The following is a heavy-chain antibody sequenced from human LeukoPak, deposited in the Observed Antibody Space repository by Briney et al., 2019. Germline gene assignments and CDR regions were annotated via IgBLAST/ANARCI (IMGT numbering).Heavy chain of an antibody. CDR1: GTSMINYY. D-gene: IGHD6-6*01. CDR2: IYYSGST. V-gene: IGHV4-59*01. Sequence: SETLSLTCTVSGTSMINYYWSWIRQPPGKGLEWIGYIYYSGSTNYNPSLKSRVTISVDTSKNQFSLKLSSVTAADTAVYYCASGGRIAARPFDYWGQGTLVTVSS. J-gene: IGHJ4*02. CDR3: ASGGRIAARPFDY.